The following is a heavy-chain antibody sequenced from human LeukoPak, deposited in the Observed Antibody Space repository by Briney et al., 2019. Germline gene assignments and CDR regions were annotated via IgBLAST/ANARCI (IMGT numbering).Heavy chain of an antibody. V-gene: IGHV1-24*01. D-gene: IGHD4-17*01. CDR2: FDPEDGET. Sequence: GASVKVSCKVSGYTLTELSMHWVRQAPGKGLEWMGGFDPEDGETIYAQKFQGRVTMTEDTSTDTAYMELSSLRSEDTAVYYCATGKGMTTVTTTAFDYWGQGTLVTVSS. CDR1: GYTLTELS. CDR3: ATGKGMTTVTTTAFDY. J-gene: IGHJ4*02.